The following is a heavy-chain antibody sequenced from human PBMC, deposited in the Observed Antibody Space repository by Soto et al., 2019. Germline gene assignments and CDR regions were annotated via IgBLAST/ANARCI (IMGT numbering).Heavy chain of an antibody. Sequence: VGSLRLSCAASGFSFTTYGMHCVRQAPGKGVEWVGFISYDGDNKFYADSVKGLVTISRDNSKSTLYLQMNSLRTEDSTVYYCAKDFCSSATCYGFYYYFYGMDVWGQGTTVTVSS. D-gene: IGHD2-2*01. J-gene: IGHJ6*02. CDR1: GFSFTTYG. V-gene: IGHV3-30*18. CDR3: AKDFCSSATCYGFYYYFYGMDV. CDR2: ISYDGDNK.